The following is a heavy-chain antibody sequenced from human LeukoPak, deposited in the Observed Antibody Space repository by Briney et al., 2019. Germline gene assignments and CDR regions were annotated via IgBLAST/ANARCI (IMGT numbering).Heavy chain of an antibody. Sequence: ASVKVSCKASGGTFSSYAISWVRQAPRQGLEWMGRIIPILGIANYAQKFQGRVTITADKSTSTAYMELSSLRSEDTAVYYCAREIAAAGGYYYYYGMDVWGQGTTVTVSS. V-gene: IGHV1-69*04. D-gene: IGHD6-13*01. CDR2: IIPILGIA. CDR3: AREIAAAGGYYYYYGMDV. CDR1: GGTFSSYA. J-gene: IGHJ6*02.